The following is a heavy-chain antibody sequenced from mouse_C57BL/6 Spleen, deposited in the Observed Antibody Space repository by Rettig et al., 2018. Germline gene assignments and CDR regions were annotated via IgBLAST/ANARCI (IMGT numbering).Heavy chain of an antibody. CDR1: GYTFTTYG. D-gene: IGHD3-2*02. CDR2: INTYSGVP. Sequence: QIQLVQSGPELKKPGETVKISCKASGYTFTTYGMSWVKQAPGKGLKWMGWINTYSGVPTYADDFKGRFAFSLETSASTAYLQINNLKNEDTATYFCARHDSSGFDYWGQGTTLTVSS. J-gene: IGHJ2*01. CDR3: ARHDSSGFDY. V-gene: IGHV9-3*01.